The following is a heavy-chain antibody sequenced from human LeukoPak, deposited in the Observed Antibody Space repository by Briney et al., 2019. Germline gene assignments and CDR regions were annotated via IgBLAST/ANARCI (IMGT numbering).Heavy chain of an antibody. CDR2: IYYSGST. CDR3: ARAKYSGSYHY. D-gene: IGHD1-26*01. J-gene: IGHJ4*02. CDR1: GGSVSSGSYY. V-gene: IGHV4-61*01. Sequence: SETLSLTCTVSGGSVSSGSYYWSWIRQPPGKGLEWIGYIYYSGSTNYNPSLKSRVTISVDTSKNQFSLKLSSVTAADTAVYYCARAKYSGSYHYWGQGTLVTVSS.